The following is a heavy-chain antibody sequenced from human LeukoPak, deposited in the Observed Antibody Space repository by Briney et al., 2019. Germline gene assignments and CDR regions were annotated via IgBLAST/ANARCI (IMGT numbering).Heavy chain of an antibody. CDR1: GFTVSSNY. CDR2: ISGSGGST. D-gene: IGHD3-10*01. CDR3: AKGGLQLTDY. V-gene: IGHV3-23*01. J-gene: IGHJ4*02. Sequence: PGGSLRLSCAASGFTVSSNYMSWVRQAPGKGLEWVSAISGSGGSTYYADSVKGRFTISRDNSKNTLYLQMNSLRAEDTAVYYCAKGGLQLTDYWGQGTLVTVSS.